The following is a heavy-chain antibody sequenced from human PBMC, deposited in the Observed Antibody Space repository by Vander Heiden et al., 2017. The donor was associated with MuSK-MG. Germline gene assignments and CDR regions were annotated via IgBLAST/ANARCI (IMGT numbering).Heavy chain of an antibody. CDR1: GFTFSNAW. J-gene: IGHJ3*02. D-gene: IGHD2-15*01. CDR3: TTDEHCSGGSCFNAFDI. CDR2: IKSKTDGGTT. Sequence: EVQLVESGGGLVKPGGSLRLSCAASGFTFSNAWMSWVRQAPGKGLEWVGRIKSKTDGGTTDYAAPVKGRFTISRDDSKNTLYLQMNSLKTEDTAVYYCTTDEHCSGGSCFNAFDIWGQGTMVTVSS. V-gene: IGHV3-15*01.